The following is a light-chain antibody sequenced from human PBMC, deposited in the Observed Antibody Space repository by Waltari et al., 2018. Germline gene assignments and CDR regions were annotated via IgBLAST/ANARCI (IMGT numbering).Light chain of an antibody. J-gene: IGKJ4*01. V-gene: IGKV1-27*01. CDR3: QKYNDVPRP. CDR2: AAS. CDR1: QDINNH. Sequence: DIQMTQSPSSLSASVGDRVTITCRASQDINNHLAWYQRKPGKLPQLLIYAASTLHSGVPPRFSGSRSGTEFTLTISSLQPEDFATYYCQKYNDVPRPFGGGTKVEIK.